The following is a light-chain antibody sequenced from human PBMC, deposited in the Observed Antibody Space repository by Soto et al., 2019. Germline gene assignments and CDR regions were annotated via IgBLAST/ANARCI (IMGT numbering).Light chain of an antibody. CDR3: QQYNNWPPYT. Sequence: EIVMTQSPAXLSVSPGEXATXXXRASRSXXXNLAWYQQKPGQAPRLLMYGASTRATGIPARFSGSGSGTEFTLTISSLQSEDFAVYYCQQYNNWPPYTFGQGTKLEIK. CDR2: GAS. V-gene: IGKV3-15*01. J-gene: IGKJ2*01. CDR1: RSXXXN.